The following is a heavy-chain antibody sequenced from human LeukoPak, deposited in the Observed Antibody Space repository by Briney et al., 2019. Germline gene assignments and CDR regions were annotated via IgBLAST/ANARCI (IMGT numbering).Heavy chain of an antibody. CDR2: IYYSGST. CDR3: ARDERSLWSGYYFDY. Sequence: LRLSCAASGFTFSAYEMNWVRQPPGKGLEWIGSIYYSGSTYYNPSLKSRVTISVDTSKNQFSLKLSSVTAADTAVYYCARDERSLWSGYYFDYWGQGTLVTVSS. CDR1: GFTFSAYE. V-gene: IGHV4-38-2*02. J-gene: IGHJ4*02. D-gene: IGHD3-3*01.